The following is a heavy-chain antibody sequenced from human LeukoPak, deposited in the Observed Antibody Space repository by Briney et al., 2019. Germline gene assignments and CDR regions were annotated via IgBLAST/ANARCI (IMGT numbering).Heavy chain of an antibody. CDR3: ARDYYDSSGYYYVIIDY. V-gene: IGHV1-18*01. CDR2: ISSYNGNT. CDR1: GYTFTSYG. D-gene: IGHD3-22*01. Sequence: ASVKVSCKASGYTFTSYGISWVRQAPGEALEWTGWISSYNGNTNYAQKLQGRVTMTTDTSTSTAYMELRSLRSDDTAVYYCARDYYDSSGYYYVIIDYWGQGTLVTVSS. J-gene: IGHJ4*02.